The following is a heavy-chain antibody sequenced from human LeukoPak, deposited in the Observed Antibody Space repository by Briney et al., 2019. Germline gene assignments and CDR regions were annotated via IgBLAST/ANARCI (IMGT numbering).Heavy chain of an antibody. CDR1: GYTFTSYY. CDR3: ARDSGTAMLPYYFDY. D-gene: IGHD5-18*01. Sequence: ASVKVSCKAAGYTFTSYYMHWVRQAPGQGLEWMGVINPSGGSTSYAQKFQGRVTMTRDTSTSTVYMELSSLRAEDTAVYYCARDSGTAMLPYYFDYWGQGTLVTVSS. V-gene: IGHV1-46*01. CDR2: INPSGGST. J-gene: IGHJ4*02.